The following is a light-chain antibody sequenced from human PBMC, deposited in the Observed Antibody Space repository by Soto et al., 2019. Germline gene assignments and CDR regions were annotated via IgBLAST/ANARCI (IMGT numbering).Light chain of an antibody. CDR2: DVT. V-gene: IGLV2-11*01. J-gene: IGLJ1*01. Sequence: QSALTQPRSVSGSPGQSVTISCTGTRSDVGGYNYVSWFQQHPDKAPKLMIYDVTKRPSGVPDRFSGSKSGNTASLTISGLQAEDEADYYCSSYTSSSTRVFGTGTQLTVL. CDR1: RSDVGGYNY. CDR3: SSYTSSSTRV.